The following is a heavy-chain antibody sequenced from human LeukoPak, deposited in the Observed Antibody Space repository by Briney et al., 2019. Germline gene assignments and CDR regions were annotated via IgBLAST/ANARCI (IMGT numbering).Heavy chain of an antibody. CDR3: ARVDDFNALEY. V-gene: IGHV4-59*01. D-gene: IGHD2/OR15-2a*01. J-gene: IGHJ4*02. CDR1: GGSISSYY. Sequence: SSETLSLTCTVSGGSISSYYWSWIRQPPGKGLEWIGYIYYSGSTKYNPSLKSRVTISVDTSKNQFSLKLSSVTAADTAVYYCARVDDFNALEYWGQGTLVIVSS. CDR2: IYYSGST.